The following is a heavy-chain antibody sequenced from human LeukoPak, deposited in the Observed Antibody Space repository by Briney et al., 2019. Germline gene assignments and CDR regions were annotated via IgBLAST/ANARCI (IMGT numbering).Heavy chain of an antibody. CDR2: INHSGST. V-gene: IGHV4-34*01. Sequence: SETLSLTCAVYGGSFSGYYWSWIRQPPGKGLEWIGEINHSGSTNYNPSLKSRVTISVDTSKNQFSLKLSSVTAADTAVYYCARGVGRYTMVRGSDYWGQGTLVTVSS. CDR1: GGSFSGYY. J-gene: IGHJ4*02. CDR3: ARGVGRYTMVRGSDY. D-gene: IGHD3-10*01.